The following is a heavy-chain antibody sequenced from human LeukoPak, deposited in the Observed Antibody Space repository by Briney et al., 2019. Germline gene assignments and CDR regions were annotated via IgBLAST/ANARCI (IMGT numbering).Heavy chain of an antibody. V-gene: IGHV3-23*01. CDR1: GFTFSNYA. CDR3: AKLVDSASMI. D-gene: IGHD1-26*01. Sequence: PGGSLRLSCAASGFTFSNYAMIWVRQAPGKGPEWVSAISGSGAGTYYADSVKGRFTISRDNSRNTLYLQMNSLRPEDTAVYFCAKLVDSASMIWGRGTLVTVSS. CDR2: ISGSGAGT. J-gene: IGHJ4*02.